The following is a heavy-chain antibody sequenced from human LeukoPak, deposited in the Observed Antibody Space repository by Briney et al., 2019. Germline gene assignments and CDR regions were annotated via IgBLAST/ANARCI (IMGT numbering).Heavy chain of an antibody. V-gene: IGHV3-23*01. CDR1: GFTFSSYD. CDR2: ISGNGDTT. D-gene: IGHD2-15*01. Sequence: GGSLSLSCAASGFTFSSYDMSGVRQARGKGLEGVSAISGNGDTTYYLVPVKGRFTVSRDNSKNTLYLQMNRLRAEDTAVYHCALYCSGGRCYSMGGAFDIWGQGTMVTVSS. CDR3: ALYCSGGRCYSMGGAFDI. J-gene: IGHJ3*02.